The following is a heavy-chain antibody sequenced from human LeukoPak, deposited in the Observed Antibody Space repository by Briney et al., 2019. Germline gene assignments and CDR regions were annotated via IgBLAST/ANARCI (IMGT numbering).Heavy chain of an antibody. Sequence: SGGSLRLSCAASGFTFSSYSMNWVRQAPGKGLEWVSYISSGSSTIYYADSVKGRFTISRDNAKKSLYLQMNSLRAEDTAVYYCARVPYYDFWSGYQTPEWFGGMDVWGQGTTVTVSS. CDR1: GFTFSSYS. J-gene: IGHJ6*02. D-gene: IGHD3-3*01. CDR2: ISSGSSTI. CDR3: ARVPYYDFWSGYQTPEWFGGMDV. V-gene: IGHV3-48*01.